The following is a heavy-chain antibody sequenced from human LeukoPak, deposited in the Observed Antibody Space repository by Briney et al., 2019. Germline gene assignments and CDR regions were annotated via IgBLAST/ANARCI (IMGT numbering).Heavy chain of an antibody. D-gene: IGHD1-26*01. CDR2: IYYSGST. J-gene: IGHJ4*02. V-gene: IGHV4-59*08. CDR1: GGSISSYY. CDR3: ARSIYSGSSSHYFDY. Sequence: SETLSLTCTVSGGSISSYYWSWIRQPPGKGLEWIGYIYYSGSTNYNPSLKSRVTISVDTSKNQFSLKLSSVTAADTAVYYCARSIYSGSSSHYFDYWGQGTLVTVS.